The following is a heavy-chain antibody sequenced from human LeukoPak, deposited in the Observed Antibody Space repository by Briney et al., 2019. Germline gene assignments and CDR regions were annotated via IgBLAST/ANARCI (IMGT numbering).Heavy chain of an antibody. CDR1: GGSISSYY. CDR2: IYYSGST. V-gene: IGHV4-59*01. Sequence: PSEALSLTCTVSGGSISSYYWSWIRQPPGKGLEWIGYIYYSGSTNYNPSLKSRVTISVDTSKNQFSLKLSSVTAADTAVYYCARVPFLERLRPYHYYMDVWGKGTTVTVSS. J-gene: IGHJ6*03. D-gene: IGHD3-3*01. CDR3: ARVPFLERLRPYHYYMDV.